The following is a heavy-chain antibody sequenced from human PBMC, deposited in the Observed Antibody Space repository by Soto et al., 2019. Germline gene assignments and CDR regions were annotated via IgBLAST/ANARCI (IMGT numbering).Heavy chain of an antibody. CDR3: ARAPSFYETFDI. V-gene: IGHV1-18*01. Sequence: ASVKVSCKASGYTFTSYGISWVRQAPGQGLEWMGLISAYNGNTNYAQKLQGRVTMTTDTSTSTAYMELRSLRSEDTAVYYCARAPSFYETFDIWGQGTMVTVSS. CDR1: GYTFTSYG. D-gene: IGHD3-22*01. CDR2: ISAYNGNT. J-gene: IGHJ3*02.